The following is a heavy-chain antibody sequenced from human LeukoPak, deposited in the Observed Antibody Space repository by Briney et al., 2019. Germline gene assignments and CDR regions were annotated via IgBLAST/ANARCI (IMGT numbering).Heavy chain of an antibody. D-gene: IGHD3-10*01. CDR3: AREGLNLVRGVIPKEAWGWFDP. Sequence: SETLSLTCTVSGGSISSYYWSWIRQPAGKGLEWIGRIYRSGSTNYNPSLKSRVTISVDTSKNQFSLKLSSVTAADTAVYYCAREGLNLVRGVIPKEAWGWFDPWGQGTLVTVSS. CDR2: IYRSGST. J-gene: IGHJ5*02. V-gene: IGHV4-4*07. CDR1: GGSISSYY.